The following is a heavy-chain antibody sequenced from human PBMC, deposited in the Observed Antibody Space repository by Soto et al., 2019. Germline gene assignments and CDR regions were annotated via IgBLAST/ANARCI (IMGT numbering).Heavy chain of an antibody. V-gene: IGHV4-34*01. Sequence: TSETLSLTCAVYGASLSDNYCNWLRQPPGKGLEWIGEINHSGNTNYNPSLRSRVTISIDTSKNQLSLNLRSVSAEDTAVYYCATGGLHGVTDGGLSYFHSWGQGTLVTVSS. D-gene: IGHD3-16*01. J-gene: IGHJ4*02. CDR3: ATGGLHGVTDGGLSYFHS. CDR1: GASLSDNY. CDR2: INHSGNT.